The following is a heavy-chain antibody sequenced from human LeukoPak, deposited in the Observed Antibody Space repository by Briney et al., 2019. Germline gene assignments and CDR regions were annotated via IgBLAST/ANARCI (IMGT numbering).Heavy chain of an antibody. V-gene: IGHV3-53*01. Sequence: GGSLRLSCAASGLTVNSIYMNWVRQAPGKGLEWVSVIYKGGSIYYADSVKGRFTISRDNSKNTLYLQMNSLRAEDTAVYYCASRGPAYYFDYWGQGTLVTVSS. CDR3: ASRGPAYYFDY. J-gene: IGHJ4*02. CDR1: GLTVNSIY. CDR2: IYKGGSI. D-gene: IGHD1-14*01.